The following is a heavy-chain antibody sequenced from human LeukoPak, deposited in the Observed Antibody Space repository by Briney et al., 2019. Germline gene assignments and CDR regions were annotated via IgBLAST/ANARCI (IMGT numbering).Heavy chain of an antibody. CDR3: ASLRERSYYARGFDY. D-gene: IGHD4-11*01. CDR2: IYYSGST. Sequence: PSETLSLTCTVSGGSISSSSYYWGWIRQPPGKGLEWIGSIYYSGSTYYNPSLKSRVTISVDTSKNQFSLKLSSVTAADTAVYYCASLRERSYYARGFDYWGQGTLVTVSS. CDR1: GGSISSSSYY. J-gene: IGHJ4*02. V-gene: IGHV4-39*01.